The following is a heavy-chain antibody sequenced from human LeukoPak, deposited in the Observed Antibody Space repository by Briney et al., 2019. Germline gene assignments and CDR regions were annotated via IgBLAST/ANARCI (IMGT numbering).Heavy chain of an antibody. J-gene: IGHJ4*02. CDR2: IYYSGST. V-gene: IGHV4-59*01. CDR3: AREVVDGGNDY. CDR1: GGSISSYY. Sequence: SETLSLTCTVSGGSISSYYWSWIRQPPGKGLEWIGYIYYSGSTSYNPSLKSRVTISVDTSKNQFSLKLSSVTAADTAVYYCAREVVDGGNDYWGQGTLVTVSS. D-gene: IGHD4-23*01.